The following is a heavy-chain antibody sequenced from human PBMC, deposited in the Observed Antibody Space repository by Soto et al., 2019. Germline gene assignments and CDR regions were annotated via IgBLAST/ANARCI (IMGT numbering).Heavy chain of an antibody. V-gene: IGHV1-69*13. D-gene: IGHD5-18*01. CDR1: GGTFSSYA. CDR2: IIPIFGTA. CDR3: ARAVPRRKTSIQLWPRLDY. Sequence: GASVKVSCKASGGTFSSYAISWVRQAPGQGLEWMGGIIPIFGTANYAQKFQGRVTITADESTSTAYMELSSLRSEDTAVYYCARAVPRRKTSIQLWPRLDYWGQGTLVTV. J-gene: IGHJ4*02.